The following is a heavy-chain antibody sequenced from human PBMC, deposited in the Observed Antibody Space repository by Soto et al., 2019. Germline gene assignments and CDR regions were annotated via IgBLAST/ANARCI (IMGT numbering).Heavy chain of an antibody. D-gene: IGHD3-3*01. CDR1: GEYFSANY. J-gene: IGHJ5*02. CDR3: ATGGPFSS. CDR2: INHAGTT. Sequence: QVQLQQWGAGLLKPSETLSLTCDISGEYFSANYWSWIRQTPGKGLEWLGEINHAGTTDYNPSVEDRIIISADASKNQFSLKLTSVTAMDTAVYYCATGGPFSSWGQGTLVTVSS. V-gene: IGHV4-34*01.